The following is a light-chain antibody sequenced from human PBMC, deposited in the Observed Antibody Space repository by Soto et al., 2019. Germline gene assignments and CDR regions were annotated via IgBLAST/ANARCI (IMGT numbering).Light chain of an antibody. CDR3: SSYTSSSTRV. CDR1: SSDVGAYDF. Sequence: QSALTQPASVSGSPGQSITISCTGTSSDVGAYDFVSWYQQHPDKAPKLMIYEVSNRPSGVSNRFSGSKSVNTATLTISGLQAEDEADYYCSSYTSSSTRVFVTGNKVTVL. CDR2: EVS. J-gene: IGLJ1*01. V-gene: IGLV2-14*03.